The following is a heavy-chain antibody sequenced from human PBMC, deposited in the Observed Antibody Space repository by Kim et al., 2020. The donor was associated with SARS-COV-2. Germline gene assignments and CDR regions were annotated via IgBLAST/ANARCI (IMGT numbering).Heavy chain of an antibody. D-gene: IGHD3-16*01. CDR2: ISSSGSTK. Sequence: GGSLRLSCAASGFTFSSYEMNWVRQAPGKGLEWVAYISSSGSTKYYADSVKGRFTISRDNAKNSLYLQMNSLRAEDTAVYYCARFSARIMITFGGKDCFGCWG. J-gene: IGHJ6*01. V-gene: IGHV3-48*03. CDR1: GFTFSSYE. CDR3: ARFSARIMITFGGKDCFGC.